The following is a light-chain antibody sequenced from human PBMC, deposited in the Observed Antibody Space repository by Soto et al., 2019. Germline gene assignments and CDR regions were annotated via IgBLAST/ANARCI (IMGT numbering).Light chain of an antibody. Sequence: SYVLTQPPSVSVAPGQTATITCGGDNIGSKIVHWYQHNPGQAPVLVVHDDDDRPSGIPERFSGSNSGQTATLTISRVEAEDEADYYCQVWVGPSERIFGGGTKLTVL. V-gene: IGLV3-21*02. CDR2: DDD. J-gene: IGLJ2*01. CDR1: NIGSKI. CDR3: QVWVGPSERI.